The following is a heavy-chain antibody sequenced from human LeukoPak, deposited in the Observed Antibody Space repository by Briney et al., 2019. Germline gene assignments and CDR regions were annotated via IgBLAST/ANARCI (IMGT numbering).Heavy chain of an antibody. CDR3: ARERSRFGSLDY. J-gene: IGHJ4*02. D-gene: IGHD3-10*01. V-gene: IGHV4-30-4*01. CDR2: IYYSGGT. CDR1: GGSISSGDYY. Sequence: KSSQTLSLTCTVSGGSISSGDYYWSWIRQPPGKGLEWIGYIYYSGGTYYNPSLKSRVTISVDTSKNQFSLKLSSVTAADTAVYYWARERSRFGSLDYWGQGTLVTVSS.